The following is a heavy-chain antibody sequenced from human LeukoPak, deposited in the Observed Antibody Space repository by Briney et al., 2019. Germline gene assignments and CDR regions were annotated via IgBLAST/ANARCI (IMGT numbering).Heavy chain of an antibody. CDR3: AKDWYNYDSSGYYWDAFDI. D-gene: IGHD3-22*01. CDR1: GFTFSSYS. V-gene: IGHV3-21*04. J-gene: IGHJ3*02. Sequence: KPGGSLRLSCAASGFTFSSYSMNWVRQAPGKGLEWVSSISSSSSYIYYADSVKGRFTISRDNSKNTLFLQMNSLRAEDTAVYYCAKDWYNYDSSGYYWDAFDIWGQGTMVTVSS. CDR2: ISSSSSYI.